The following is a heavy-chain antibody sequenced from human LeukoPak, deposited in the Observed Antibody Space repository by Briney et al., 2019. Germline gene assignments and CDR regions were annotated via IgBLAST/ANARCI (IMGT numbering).Heavy chain of an antibody. CDR1: GFTFSSYA. D-gene: IGHD4-17*01. V-gene: IGHV3-23*01. J-gene: IGHJ4*02. Sequence: GGSLRLSCAASGFTFSSYAMSWVRQAPGKGLEWVSAISGSGGSTYYADSVKGRFTISRDNSKNTLYLQMNSLRVDDTAVYYCAKGHSDYGTGFVYGGRGIQVSVSS. CDR3: AKGHSDYGTGFVY. CDR2: ISGSGGST.